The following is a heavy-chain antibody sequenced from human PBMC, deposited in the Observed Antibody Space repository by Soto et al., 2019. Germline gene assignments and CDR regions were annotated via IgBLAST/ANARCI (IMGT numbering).Heavy chain of an antibody. D-gene: IGHD3-16*01. J-gene: IGHJ6*02. CDR2: ISDTGGST. CDR3: LKGSRGEYWYHYNGVDV. CDR1: GFSFNKFA. V-gene: IGHV3-64D*06. Sequence: GGSLRLSXSASGFSFNKFAMHWVRQAPGTGLEYVSGISDTGGSTFHADSVKGRFSISRDNSKDTVFLQMSSLRVEDTAVYYCLKGSRGEYWYHYNGVDVWGQGTTVTVSS.